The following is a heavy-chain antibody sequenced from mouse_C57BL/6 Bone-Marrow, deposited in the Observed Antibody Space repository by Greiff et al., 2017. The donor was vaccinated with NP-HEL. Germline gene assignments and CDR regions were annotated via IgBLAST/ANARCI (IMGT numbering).Heavy chain of an antibody. J-gene: IGHJ4*01. CDR1: GYAFSSYW. CDR3: ARLKPIYYCGSRDYAMDY. V-gene: IGHV1-80*01. CDR2: IYPGDGDT. D-gene: IGHD1-1*01. Sequence: QVQLQQSGAELVKPGASVKISCKASGYAFSSYWMNWVKQRPGQGLEWIGQIYPGDGDTNYNGKFKGKATLTADTSSSTAYMQLSSLTSEDSAVYFCARLKPIYYCGSRDYAMDYWGQGTSVTVSS.